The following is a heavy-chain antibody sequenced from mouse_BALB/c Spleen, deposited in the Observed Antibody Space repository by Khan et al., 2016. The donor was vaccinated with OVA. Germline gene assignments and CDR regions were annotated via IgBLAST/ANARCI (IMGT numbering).Heavy chain of an antibody. J-gene: IGHJ2*01. Sequence: EVELVESGGGLLQPGGSRKLSCAASGFTFNSYGMHWFRQAPEKGLEWVAYISGDSNTISYAHTVKGRFTISRDNPKNPLFLQMTSLMSEDTAMDCGASSFFYRYYFDYWGPGTTLTVS. V-gene: IGHV5-17*02. CDR1: GFTFNSYG. D-gene: IGHD2-1*01. CDR3: ASSFFYRYYFDY. CDR2: ISGDSNTI.